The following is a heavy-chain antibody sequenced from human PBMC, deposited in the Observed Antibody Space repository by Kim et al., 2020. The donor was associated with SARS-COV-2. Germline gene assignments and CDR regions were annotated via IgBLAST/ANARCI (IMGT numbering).Heavy chain of an antibody. V-gene: IGHV1-8*01. CDR3: ARDGAQRSMDV. J-gene: IGHJ6*02. Sequence: TGIAQKFQSNVTMTRNTSISTAYMELSSLRSEDTAVYYCARDGAQRSMDVWGQGTTVTVSS. D-gene: IGHD4-17*01. CDR2: T.